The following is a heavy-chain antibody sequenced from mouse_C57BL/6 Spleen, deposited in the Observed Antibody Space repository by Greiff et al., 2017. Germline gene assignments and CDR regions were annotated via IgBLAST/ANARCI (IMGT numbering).Heavy chain of an antibody. CDR3: ARKGYYGSSFSWFAY. V-gene: IGHV2-2*01. D-gene: IGHD1-1*01. Sequence: VQGVESGPGLVQPSQSLSITCTVSGFSLTSYGVHWVRQSPGKGLEWLGVIWSGGSTDYIAAFISRLSISKDNSKSQVFFKMNSLQADDTAIYYCARKGYYGSSFSWFAYWGQGTLVTVSA. CDR1: GFSLTSYG. CDR2: IWSGGST. J-gene: IGHJ3*01.